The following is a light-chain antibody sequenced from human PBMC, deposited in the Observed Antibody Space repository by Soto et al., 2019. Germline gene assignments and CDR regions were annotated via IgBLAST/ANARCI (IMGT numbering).Light chain of an antibody. J-gene: IGKJ4*01. Sequence: EIVLTQSPATLSLSPGERATLSCRASQSVSSYLAWYQQKPGQAPRLLIYDASNRATGIPARFSGSGSGTDFILTISSLEPEDFAVYYCQQRAKALTFGGGTKVEIK. CDR1: QSVSSY. CDR3: QQRAKALT. CDR2: DAS. V-gene: IGKV3-11*01.